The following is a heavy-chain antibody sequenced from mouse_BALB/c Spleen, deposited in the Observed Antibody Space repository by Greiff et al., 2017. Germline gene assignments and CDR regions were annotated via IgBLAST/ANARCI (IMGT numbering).Heavy chain of an antibody. CDR1: GFNIKDTY. J-gene: IGHJ2*01. D-gene: IGHD2-10*02. V-gene: IGHV14-3*02. CDR2: IDPANGNT. CDR3: ARFWYGKENY. Sequence: VQLQQSGAELVKPGASVKLSCTASGFNIKDTYMHWVKQRPEQGLEWIGRIDPANGNTKYDPKFQGKATIIADTSSNTAYLQLSSLTSEDTAVYYCARFWYGKENYWGQGTTLTVSS.